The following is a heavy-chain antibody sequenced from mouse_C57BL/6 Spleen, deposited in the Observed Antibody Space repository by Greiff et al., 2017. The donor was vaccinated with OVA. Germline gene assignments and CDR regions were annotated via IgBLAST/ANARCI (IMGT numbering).Heavy chain of an antibody. Sequence: QVQLQQPGAELVKPGASVKLSCKASGYTFTSYWMHWVKQRPGRGLEWIGRIDPNSGGTKYNEKSKSKATLTVAKPSSTAYMQLSSLTSEDSAVYYGARKEGEPPYWYFDVWGTGTTVTVSS. CDR3: ARKEGEPPYWYFDV. CDR2: IDPNSGGT. J-gene: IGHJ1*03. V-gene: IGHV1-72*01. CDR1: GYTFTSYW.